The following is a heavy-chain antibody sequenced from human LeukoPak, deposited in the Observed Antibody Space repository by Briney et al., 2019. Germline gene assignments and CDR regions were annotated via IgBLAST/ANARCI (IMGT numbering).Heavy chain of an antibody. Sequence: GGSLRLSCAASGFTVSDNYMSWVRQAPGKGLEWVSVMYSGGDTYYADSVKGRFTFSRGISKNTLYLQMNGLRTEDTAMYYCARDAPRVPAAGVLASWGQGTLVTVSS. V-gene: IGHV3-53*01. CDR3: ARDAPRVPAAGVLAS. D-gene: IGHD6-13*01. CDR1: GFTVSDNY. J-gene: IGHJ5*02. CDR2: MYSGGDT.